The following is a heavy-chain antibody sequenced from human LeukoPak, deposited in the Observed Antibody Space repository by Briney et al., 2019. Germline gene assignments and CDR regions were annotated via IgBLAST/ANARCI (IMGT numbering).Heavy chain of an antibody. CDR2: ISYDGSNK. D-gene: IGHD3-9*01. CDR1: GFTFSSYG. V-gene: IGHV3-30*18. Sequence: GGSLRLSCAASGFTFSSYGMHWVRQAPGKGLEWVAVISYDGSNKYYADSVKGRFTISRDNSKNTLYLQMNSLRAEDTAVYYCAKGGVRILTGYPTYYLDYWGQGTLVTVSS. J-gene: IGHJ4*02. CDR3: AKGGVRILTGYPTYYLDY.